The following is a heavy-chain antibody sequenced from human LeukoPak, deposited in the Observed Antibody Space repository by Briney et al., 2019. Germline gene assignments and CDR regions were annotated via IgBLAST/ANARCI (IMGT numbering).Heavy chain of an antibody. CDR3: ALHPTGYSSSWYFDY. J-gene: IGHJ4*02. V-gene: IGHV1-2*06. CDR2: INPNSGGT. D-gene: IGHD6-13*01. CDR1: GYTFTGYY. Sequence: ASVKVSCKASGYTFTGYYMHWVRQAPGQGLEWMGRINPNSGGTNYAQKFQGRVTMTRDTSISTAYMELSSLRSDDTAVYYCALHPTGYSSSWYFDYWGQGTLVTVSS.